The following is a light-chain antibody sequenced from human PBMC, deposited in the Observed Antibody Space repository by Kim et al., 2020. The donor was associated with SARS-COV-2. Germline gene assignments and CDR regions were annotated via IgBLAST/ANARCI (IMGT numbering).Light chain of an antibody. J-gene: IGLJ1*01. V-gene: IGLV2-14*03. Sequence: GQAITISCTGSSSDVGGYNYVSWYQQQPGKAPKLMIYDVNSRPSGVSNRFSGSKSGNTASLTISGLQAEDEADYYCSSYTISSTRVFGTGTKVTVL. CDR2: DVN. CDR1: SSDVGGYNY. CDR3: SSYTISSTRV.